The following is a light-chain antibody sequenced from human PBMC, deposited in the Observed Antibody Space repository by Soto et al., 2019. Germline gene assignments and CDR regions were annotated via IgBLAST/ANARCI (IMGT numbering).Light chain of an antibody. CDR1: SSNIGAGYD. V-gene: IGLV1-40*01. J-gene: IGLJ1*01. Sequence: QSVLTQPPSVSGAPGQRVTISCTRSSSNIGAGYDVHWYQQLPGTAPKLLIYGNSNRPSGVPDRFSGSKSGTSASLAITGLQAEDEADYYCQSYDSSLSGSRVFGNGTKVTVL. CDR3: QSYDSSLSGSRV. CDR2: GNS.